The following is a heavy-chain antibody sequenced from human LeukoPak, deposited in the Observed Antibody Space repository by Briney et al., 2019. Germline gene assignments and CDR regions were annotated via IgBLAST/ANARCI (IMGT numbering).Heavy chain of an antibody. CDR2: ISYSGST. CDR3: ARVGRGVHTWGSYSFDQ. CDR1: GDSISSYS. Sequence: SETLSLTCTVSGDSISSYSWTWIRQPPGKGLEWIGFISYSGSTRYNASFESRATISINTSNNQFSMKLTSLTAADTARYYCARVGRGVHTWGSYSFDQWGQGALVTVSS. V-gene: IGHV4-59*01. D-gene: IGHD3-16*01. J-gene: IGHJ4*02.